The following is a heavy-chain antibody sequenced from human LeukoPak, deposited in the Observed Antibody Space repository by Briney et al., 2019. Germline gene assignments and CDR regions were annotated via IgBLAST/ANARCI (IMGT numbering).Heavy chain of an antibody. D-gene: IGHD5-18*01. J-gene: IGHJ4*02. CDR2: ISYDGSNK. CDR1: GFTFSSYA. V-gene: IGHV3-30-3*01. CDR3: AKVGILRPISYYFDY. Sequence: PGGSLRLSCAASGFTFSSYAMHWVRQAPGKGLEWVAVISYDGSNKYYADSVKGRFTISRDNSKNTLYLQMNSLRAEDTALYYCAKVGILRPISYYFDYWGQGTLVTVSS.